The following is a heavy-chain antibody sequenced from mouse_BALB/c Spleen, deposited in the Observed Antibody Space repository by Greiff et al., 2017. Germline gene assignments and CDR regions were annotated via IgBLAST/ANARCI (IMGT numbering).Heavy chain of an antibody. CDR3: ARDGDYGYVAWFAY. J-gene: IGHJ3*01. Sequence: EVKLMESGGGLVQPGGSLRLSCATSGFTFSDFYMEWVRQPPGKRLEWIAASRNKANDYTTEYSASVKGRFIVSRDTSQSILYLQMNALRAEDTAIYYCARDGDYGYVAWFAYWGQGTLVTVSA. CDR1: GFTFSDFY. V-gene: IGHV7-1*02. CDR2: SRNKANDYTT. D-gene: IGHD2-2*01.